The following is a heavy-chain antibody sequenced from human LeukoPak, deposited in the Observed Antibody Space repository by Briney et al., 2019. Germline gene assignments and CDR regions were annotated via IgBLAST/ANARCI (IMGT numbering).Heavy chain of an antibody. CDR3: ARDQLAIIRMNYGDYVV. CDR2: ISSSSSYI. CDR1: GFTFSSYS. D-gene: IGHD4-17*01. V-gene: IGHV3-21*01. J-gene: IGHJ4*02. Sequence: PGGSLRLSCAASGFTFSSYSMNWVRQAPGKGLEWVSSISSSSSYIYYADSVKGRFTISRDNAKNSLYLQMNSLRAEDTAVYYCARDQLAIIRMNYGDYVVWGQGTLVTVSS.